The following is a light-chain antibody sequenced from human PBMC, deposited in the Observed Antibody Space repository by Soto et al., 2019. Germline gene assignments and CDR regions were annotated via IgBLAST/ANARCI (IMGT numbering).Light chain of an antibody. V-gene: IGLV2-14*01. CDR2: DVS. CDR1: SCDVGGYNY. J-gene: IGLJ3*02. Sequence: QSALTQPAAVSGSPGQSITISCTGTSCDVGGYNYVSWYQQHPGNAPNLMIYDVSQRPSGVSNRFSGSKSGNTASLTISGLQAEDEDDYYCSSYTSSSTRVFGGGTKLTVL. CDR3: SSYTSSSTRV.